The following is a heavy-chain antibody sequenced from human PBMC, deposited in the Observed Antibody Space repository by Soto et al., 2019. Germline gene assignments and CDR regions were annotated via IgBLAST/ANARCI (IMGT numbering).Heavy chain of an antibody. Sequence: PGGSLRLSCAASGFTFSSYGMHWVRQAPGKGLEWVAVISYDGSNKYYADSVKGRFTISRDNSKNTLYLQMNSLRAEDTAVYYSAKDSGTVVYYYYGMDVWGQGTTVTVSS. CDR2: ISYDGSNK. J-gene: IGHJ6*02. CDR1: GFTFSSYG. V-gene: IGHV3-30*18. CDR3: AKDSGTVVYYYYGMDV. D-gene: IGHD2-21*02.